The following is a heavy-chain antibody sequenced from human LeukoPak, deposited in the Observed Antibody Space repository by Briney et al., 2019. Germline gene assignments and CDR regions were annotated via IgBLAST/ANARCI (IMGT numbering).Heavy chain of an antibody. J-gene: IGHJ4*02. D-gene: IGHD3-22*01. Sequence: SVKVSCKASGGTFSSYAISWVRQAPGQGLEWMGGIIPIFGTANYAQKFQGRVTITADESTSTAYMELGSLRSEDTAVYYCARARYYYDSSGYHYHRYFDYWGQGTLVTVSS. CDR1: GGTFSSYA. V-gene: IGHV1-69*13. CDR2: IIPIFGTA. CDR3: ARARYYYDSSGYHYHRYFDY.